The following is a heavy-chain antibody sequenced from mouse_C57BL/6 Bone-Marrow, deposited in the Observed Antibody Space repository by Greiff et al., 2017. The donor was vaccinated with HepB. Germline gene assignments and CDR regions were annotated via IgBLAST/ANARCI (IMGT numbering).Heavy chain of an antibody. CDR2: IYPRSGNT. D-gene: IGHD2-2*01. CDR1: GYTFTSYG. J-gene: IGHJ3*01. Sequence: QVQLQQSGAELARPGASVKLSCKASGYTFTSYGISWVKQRTGQGLEWIGEIYPRSGNTYYNEKFKGKATLTADKSSSTAYMELRSLTSEDSAVYFCARGSPYGYDGPWFAYGGQGTLVTVSA. CDR3: ARGSPYGYDGPWFAY. V-gene: IGHV1-81*01.